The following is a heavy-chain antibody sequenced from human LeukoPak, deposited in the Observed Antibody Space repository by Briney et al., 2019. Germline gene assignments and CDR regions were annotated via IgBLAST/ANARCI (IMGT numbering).Heavy chain of an antibody. V-gene: IGHV3-23*01. CDR3: ATTGTSYGD. D-gene: IGHD4-11*01. CDR2: VSTVGSST. CDR1: GFTFSSYA. J-gene: IGHJ4*02. Sequence: GGSLRLSCAASGFTFSSYAMSWVRQAPGKGLQWVSSVSTVGSSTYYADSVKGRFTISRDNSKNTLFLQTNSLRAEDTAVYYCATTGTSYGDWGQGTLVTVSS.